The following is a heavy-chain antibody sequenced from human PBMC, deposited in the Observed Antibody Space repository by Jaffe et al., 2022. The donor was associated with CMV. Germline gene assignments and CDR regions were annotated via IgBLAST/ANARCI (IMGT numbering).Heavy chain of an antibody. J-gene: IGHJ3*02. D-gene: IGHD3-10*01. V-gene: IGHV3-21*01. CDR2: ISSSSSYI. CDR1: GFTFSSYS. CDR3: ARGSGGSGSYYPHAFDI. Sequence: EVQLVESGGGLVKPGGSLRLSCAASGFTFSSYSMNWVRQAPGKGLEWVSSISSSSSYIYYADSVKGRFTISRDNAKNSLYLQMNSLRAEDTAVYYCARGSGGSGSYYPHAFDIWGQGTMVTVSS.